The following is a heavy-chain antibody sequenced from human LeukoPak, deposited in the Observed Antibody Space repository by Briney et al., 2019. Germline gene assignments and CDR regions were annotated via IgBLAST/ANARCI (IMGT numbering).Heavy chain of an antibody. Sequence: PGGSLRLSCAASGFTFSSYGMHWVRQAPGKGLEWVAVTWYDGSNKYYADSVKGRFTISRDNSKNTLYLQMNSLRAEDTAVYYCAREYLKGYYYYGMDVWGQGTTVTVSS. CDR2: TWYDGSNK. CDR3: AREYLKGYYYYGMDV. D-gene: IGHD2-2*01. V-gene: IGHV3-33*01. CDR1: GFTFSSYG. J-gene: IGHJ6*02.